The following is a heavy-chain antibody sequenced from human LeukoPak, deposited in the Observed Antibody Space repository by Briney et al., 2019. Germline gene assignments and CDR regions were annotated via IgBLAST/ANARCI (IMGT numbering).Heavy chain of an antibody. V-gene: IGHV4-34*01. CDR2: INHSGST. CDR3: ARGRYYYDSSGYSTTDRALDY. J-gene: IGHJ4*02. Sequence: SENLSLNCAVDGGSFSGYYWSWIRQPPGKGMEWIGEINHSGSTNYNPSLKSRVTISVDTSKNQFSLKLSSVTAADTAVYYCARGRYYYDSSGYSTTDRALDYWGQGTLVTVSS. CDR1: GGSFSGYY. D-gene: IGHD3-22*01.